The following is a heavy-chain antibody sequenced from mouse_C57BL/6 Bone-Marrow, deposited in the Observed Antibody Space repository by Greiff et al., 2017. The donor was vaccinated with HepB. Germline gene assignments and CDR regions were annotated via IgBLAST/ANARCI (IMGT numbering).Heavy chain of an antibody. J-gene: IGHJ1*03. CDR2: ISNLAYSI. CDR3: ARASTVVAHWYVDV. V-gene: IGHV5-15*04. Sequence: EVKVEESGGGLVQPGGSLKLSCAASGFTFSDYGMAWVRQAPRKGPEWVASISNLAYSIYYADTVTGRFTISRENAKNTLYLEMSSLRSEDTAMYYCARASTVVAHWYVDVWGTGTTVTVSS. CDR1: GFTFSDYG. D-gene: IGHD1-1*01.